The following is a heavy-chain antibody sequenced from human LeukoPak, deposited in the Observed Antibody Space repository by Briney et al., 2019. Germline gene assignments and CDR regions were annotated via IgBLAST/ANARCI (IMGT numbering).Heavy chain of an antibody. Sequence: GGSLRLSCAASGFTFSSYGMHWVRQAPGKGLEWVAFIRYDGSNKYYADSVKGRFTISRDNSKNTLYLQMNSLRAEDTAVYYCAKDPYYYGSGSYWYFDYWGQGTLVTVSS. CDR2: IRYDGSNK. V-gene: IGHV3-30*02. J-gene: IGHJ4*02. CDR3: AKDPYYYGSGSYWYFDY. D-gene: IGHD3-10*01. CDR1: GFTFSSYG.